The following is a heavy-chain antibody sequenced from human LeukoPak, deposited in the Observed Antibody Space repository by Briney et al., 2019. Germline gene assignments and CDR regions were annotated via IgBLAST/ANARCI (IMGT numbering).Heavy chain of an antibody. CDR2: IYHTGTT. CDR3: ARGGVCSGGSCYSLQSEYFQH. J-gene: IGHJ1*01. CDR1: GGSIRSYY. V-gene: IGHV4-59*01. D-gene: IGHD2-15*01. Sequence: PSETLSLTCNVSGGSIRSYYWSWVRQPPGKGLEWVGYIYHTGTTNYNPSLKSRVTMSVDTSKNQFSLKLSSVTAADTAVYYCARGGVCSGGSCYSLQSEYFQHWGQGTLATVSS.